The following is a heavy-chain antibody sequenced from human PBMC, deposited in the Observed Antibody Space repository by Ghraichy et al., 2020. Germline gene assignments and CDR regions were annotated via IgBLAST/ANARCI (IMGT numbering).Heavy chain of an antibody. D-gene: IGHD6-19*01. CDR2: ISSSISTT. J-gene: IGHJ4*02. CDR3: ARERGSIAVPSYYFDY. CDR1: GFTFSSYS. V-gene: IGHV3-48*01. Sequence: GGSLRLSCAASGFTFSSYSMNWVRQAPGKGLEWVSYISSSISTTYYADSVKGRFTISRDNAKNSLYLQMNSLRADDTAVYYCARERGSIAVPSYYFDYWGQGTLVTVSS.